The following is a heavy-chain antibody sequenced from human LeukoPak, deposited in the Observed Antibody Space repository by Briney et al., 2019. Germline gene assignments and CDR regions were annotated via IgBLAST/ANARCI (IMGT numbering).Heavy chain of an antibody. CDR1: GFNVSNNY. CDR3: ARGLAGED. V-gene: IGHV3-66*01. J-gene: IGHJ4*02. CDR2: IYIGGST. D-gene: IGHD6-19*01. Sequence: GGSLRLSCAASGFNVSNNYMSWVRQAPGKGLEWVSVIYIGGSTYYADSGKGRFTISRDNSKNTLYLQMNSLRGEDTAVYYCARGLAGEDWGQGTLVTVSS.